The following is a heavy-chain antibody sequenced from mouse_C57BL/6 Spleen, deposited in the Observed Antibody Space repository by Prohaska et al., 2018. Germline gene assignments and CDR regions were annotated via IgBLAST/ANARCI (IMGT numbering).Heavy chain of an antibody. CDR2: IDPENGDT. J-gene: IGHJ2*01. CDR1: GFNIKDDY. CDR3: TAGTAQAPDY. Sequence: EVQLQQSGAELVRPGASVKLSCTASGFNIKDDYMHWVKQRPEQGLEWIGWIDPENGDTEYASKFQVNANITADTSSNTDYLQLSSLTSEDAASYYSTAGTAQAPDYWGQGTTLTVSS. D-gene: IGHD3-2*02. V-gene: IGHV14-4*01.